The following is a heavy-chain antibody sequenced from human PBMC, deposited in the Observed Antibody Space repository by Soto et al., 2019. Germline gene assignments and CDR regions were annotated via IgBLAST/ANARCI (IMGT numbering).Heavy chain of an antibody. CDR3: AKRLAKYYYYYMDV. V-gene: IGHV3-23*01. J-gene: IGHJ6*03. D-gene: IGHD6-19*01. CDR2: ISGSGGST. CDR1: GFTFSSYA. Sequence: GGSLRLSCAASGFTFSSYAMSWVRQAPGKGLEWVSAISGSGGSTYYADSVKGRFTISRDNSKNTLYLQMNSLRAEDTAVYYCAKRLAKYYYYYMDVWGKGTTVTVSS.